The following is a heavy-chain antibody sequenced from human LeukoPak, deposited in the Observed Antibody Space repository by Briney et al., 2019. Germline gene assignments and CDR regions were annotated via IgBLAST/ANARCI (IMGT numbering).Heavy chain of an antibody. D-gene: IGHD3-22*01. J-gene: IGHJ5*02. V-gene: IGHV4-4*07. CDR3: ARDLYYYDSSGLKRGWFAP. CDR2: IYTSGST. Sequence: KSSETLSLTCTVSGGSISSYYWSWIRQPAGKGLEWIGRIYTSGSTNYNPSLKSRVTMSVDTSKNQFSLKLSSVTAADTAVYYCARDLYYYDSSGLKRGWFAPWGQGTLVTVSS. CDR1: GGSISSYY.